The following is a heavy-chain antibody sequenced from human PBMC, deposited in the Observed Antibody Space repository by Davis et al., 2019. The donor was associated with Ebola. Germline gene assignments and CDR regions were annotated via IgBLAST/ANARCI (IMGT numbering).Heavy chain of an antibody. D-gene: IGHD2-8*01. CDR3: ARDNVRGGLDY. CDR2: INPNSGGT. CDR1: GGSFNTYA. Sequence: ASVKVSCKASGGSFNTYAISWVRQAPGQGLEWMGWINPNSGGTNYAQKFQGWVTMTRDTSISTAYMELSRLRSDDTAVYYCARDNVRGGLDYWGQGTLVTVSS. V-gene: IGHV1-2*04. J-gene: IGHJ4*02.